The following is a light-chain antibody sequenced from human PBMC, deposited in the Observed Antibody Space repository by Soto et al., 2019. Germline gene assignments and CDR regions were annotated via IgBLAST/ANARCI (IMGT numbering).Light chain of an antibody. V-gene: IGKV3-11*01. J-gene: IGKJ5*01. CDR3: QQRSNCPPST. CDR1: QSVSSY. Sequence: ESVLTQSPATLSLSPGERATLSFRASQSVSSYLAWYQQKPGQAPRLLIYDASNRATGIPARFSGSGSGTDFTLTISSLEPEDFAVYYCQQRSNCPPSTFGQVTRLAIK. CDR2: DAS.